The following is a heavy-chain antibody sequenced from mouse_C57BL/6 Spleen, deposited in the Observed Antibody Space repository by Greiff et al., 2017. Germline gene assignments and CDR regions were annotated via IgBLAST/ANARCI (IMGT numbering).Heavy chain of an antibody. J-gene: IGHJ2*01. Sequence: QVQLQQSGAELVKPGASVKMSCKASGYTFTGYWITWVKQRPGQGLEWIGDIYPGSGSTNYNEKFKSKATLTVDTSSSTAYMQRSSLTSEDSAVYYCATYYFDYWGQGTTLTVSS. CDR2: IYPGSGST. CDR1: GYTFTGYW. CDR3: ATYYFDY. V-gene: IGHV1-55*01.